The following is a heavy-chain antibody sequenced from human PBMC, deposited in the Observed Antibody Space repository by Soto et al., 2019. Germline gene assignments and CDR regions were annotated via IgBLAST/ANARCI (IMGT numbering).Heavy chain of an antibody. D-gene: IGHD4-4*01. CDR3: ALTTVTTAVDY. Sequence: QVQLQESGPGLVKPSQTLSLTCTVSGGSISSGDYYWSWIRQPPGKGLEWIGYIYYSGSTYYNPTLKSRVTISVDTSKDQSSLKLSAVSAADTAVYYWALTTVTTAVDYWGQGTLVTVSS. CDR2: IYYSGST. V-gene: IGHV4-30-4*01. J-gene: IGHJ4*02. CDR1: GGSISSGDYY.